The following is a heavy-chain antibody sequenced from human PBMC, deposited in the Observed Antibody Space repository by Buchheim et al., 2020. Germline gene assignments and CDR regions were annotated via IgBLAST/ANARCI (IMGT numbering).Heavy chain of an antibody. CDR2: IIPIFGTA. Sequence: QVQLVQSGAEVKKPGSSVKVSCKAFGGTFSNYAISWVRQAPGQGLKWMGGIIPIFGTAKYAQIFQGRVTITADESTSTVYMELSSLTSADTAVYYCAREGGRFYGSGIYCLDAFDMWGLGT. J-gene: IGHJ3*02. D-gene: IGHD3-10*01. CDR3: AREGGRFYGSGIYCLDAFDM. CDR1: GGTFSNYA. V-gene: IGHV1-69*01.